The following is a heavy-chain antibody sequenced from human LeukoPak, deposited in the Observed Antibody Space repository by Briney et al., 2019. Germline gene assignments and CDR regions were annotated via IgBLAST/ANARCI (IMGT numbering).Heavy chain of an antibody. CDR2: IYHSGST. Sequence: SSETLSLTCTVSGGSISSGGYYWSWIRQPPGKGLEWIGYIYHSGSTYYNPTLKSRVTISVDRSKNQFSLKLSSVTAADTAVYYCARRADFWSGSGTGWFDPWGQGTLVTVSS. D-gene: IGHD3-3*01. CDR3: ARRADFWSGSGTGWFDP. J-gene: IGHJ5*02. CDR1: GGSISSGGYY. V-gene: IGHV4-30-2*01.